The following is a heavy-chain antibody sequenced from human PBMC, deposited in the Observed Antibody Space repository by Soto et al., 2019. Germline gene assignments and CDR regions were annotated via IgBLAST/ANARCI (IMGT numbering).Heavy chain of an antibody. CDR3: AKDSEYYDILTGFFDY. CDR1: GFTFRGYA. Sequence: VGSLRLSCAASGFTFRGYAMTWVRQAPGKGLEWVSAISGSGGSTYYADSVKGRFTISRDNSKNTLYLQMNSLRAEDTAVYYCAKDSEYYDILTGFFDYWGQGTLVTVSS. D-gene: IGHD3-9*01. CDR2: ISGSGGST. J-gene: IGHJ4*02. V-gene: IGHV3-23*01.